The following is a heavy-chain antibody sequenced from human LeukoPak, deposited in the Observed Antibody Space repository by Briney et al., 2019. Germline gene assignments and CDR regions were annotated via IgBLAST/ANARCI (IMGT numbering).Heavy chain of an antibody. Sequence: PSETLSLTCTVSGGSISSSSYYWGWIRQPPGKGLEWIGSIYYSGSTYYNPSLKSRVTISVDTSKNQFSLKLSSVTAADTAVYYCASSIRRDAFDIWSQGTMVTVSS. D-gene: IGHD6-6*01. CDR3: ASSIRRDAFDI. V-gene: IGHV4-39*07. CDR1: GGSISSSSYY. CDR2: IYYSGST. J-gene: IGHJ3*02.